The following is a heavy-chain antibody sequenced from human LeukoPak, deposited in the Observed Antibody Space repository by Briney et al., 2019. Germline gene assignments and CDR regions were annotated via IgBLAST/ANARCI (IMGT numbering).Heavy chain of an antibody. CDR2: IYYRGNT. CDR3: AKVGSDDHYMDV. V-gene: IGHV4-59*01. CDR1: GASISRYY. Sequence: SETLSLTCTVSGASISRYYWSWIRQSPGKGLEWIGYIYYRGNTNYNPSLKSRVTISIDTSKNQFSLRLSSVTTADTAIYYCAKVGSDDHYMDVWGKGTTVTVSS. D-gene: IGHD6-25*01. J-gene: IGHJ6*03.